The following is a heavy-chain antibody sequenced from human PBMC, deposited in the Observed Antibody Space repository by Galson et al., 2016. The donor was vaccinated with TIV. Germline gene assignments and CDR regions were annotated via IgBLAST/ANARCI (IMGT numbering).Heavy chain of an antibody. CDR2: INPGGGDT. D-gene: IGHD7-27*01. CDR3: ARVNWVRAFDY. V-gene: IGHV1-2*02. Sequence: SVKVSCKASGYSFGNHYIHWVRQVPGQGLEWMGVINPGGGDTNYPQKFQGRVTMTRDTSISTAYMELRRLISDDTAVYYRARVNWVRAFDYWGQGTQVTVSS. J-gene: IGHJ4*02. CDR1: GYSFGNHY.